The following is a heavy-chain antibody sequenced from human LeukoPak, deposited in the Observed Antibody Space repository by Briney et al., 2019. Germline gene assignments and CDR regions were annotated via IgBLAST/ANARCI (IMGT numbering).Heavy chain of an antibody. Sequence: KPSETLSLTCTVSGGSISSYYWSWIRQPAGKGLEWIGRIYTSGSTNYNPSLKSRVTMSVDTSKNQFSLELSSVTAADTAVYYCARAVLDIAAAGTENWFDPWGQGTLVTVSS. CDR1: GGSISSYY. J-gene: IGHJ5*02. V-gene: IGHV4-4*07. D-gene: IGHD6-13*01. CDR3: ARAVLDIAAAGTENWFDP. CDR2: IYTSGST.